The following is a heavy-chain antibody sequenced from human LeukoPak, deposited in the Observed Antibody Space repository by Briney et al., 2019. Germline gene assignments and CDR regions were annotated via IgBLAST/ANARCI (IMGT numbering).Heavy chain of an antibody. D-gene: IGHD6-19*01. J-gene: IGHJ4*02. Sequence: SETLSLTCTVSGGSISSGSYYWSWIRQPAGKGLEWIGRIYMSGSTNYNLSLKSRVTISVDTSKNQFSLKLSSVTAADTAVYYCARDRSKAVAGTFDYWGQGTLVTVSS. CDR2: IYMSGST. CDR3: ARDRSKAVAGTFDY. CDR1: GGSISSGSYY. V-gene: IGHV4-61*02.